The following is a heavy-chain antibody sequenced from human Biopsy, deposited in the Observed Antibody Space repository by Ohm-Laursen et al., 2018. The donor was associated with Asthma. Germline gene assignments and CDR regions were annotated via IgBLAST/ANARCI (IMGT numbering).Heavy chain of an antibody. CDR3: ARTYYDFLTGQVNDALAM. J-gene: IGHJ3*02. V-gene: IGHV1-3*01. CDR1: GYTFINYT. CDR2: LIAGNGNT. Sequence: SVKVSCKASGYTFINYTIHWVRQAPGQRLEWMGWLIAGNGNTKYSEKFQGRVTITRATSASTAYMDLGSLRSEDTAVYYCARTYYDFLTGQVNDALAMWGQGTVVTVSS. D-gene: IGHD3-9*01.